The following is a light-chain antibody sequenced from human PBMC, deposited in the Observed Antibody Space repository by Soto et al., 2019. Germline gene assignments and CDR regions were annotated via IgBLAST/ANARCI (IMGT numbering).Light chain of an antibody. J-gene: IGKJ2*01. CDR2: VAS. V-gene: IGKV1-39*01. CDR3: QPSYSIPYT. Sequence: DIQMTQSPSSLSASVGDRVTITCRASQNINNYLNWYPHKPGKAPKLLIYVASTLQSGVPSRFSGSGSGTDFILTISSLQPDDFATYYCQPSYSIPYTFGQVTKVDIK. CDR1: QNINNY.